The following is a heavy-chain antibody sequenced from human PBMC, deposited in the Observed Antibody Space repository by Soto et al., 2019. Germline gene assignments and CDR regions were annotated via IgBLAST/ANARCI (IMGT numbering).Heavy chain of an antibody. CDR1: VFTFSDYY. D-gene: IGHD4-17*01. J-gene: IGHJ4*02. Sequence: AWGALLVSCASSVFTFSDYYMSWIRQAPGKGLEWVSYISSSGSTIYYADSVKGRFTISRDNAKNSLYLQMNSLRAEDTAVYYCAREVVDSGYFDYWGQGTMVTVSS. CDR3: AREVVDSGYFDY. V-gene: IGHV3-11*01. CDR2: ISSSGSTI.